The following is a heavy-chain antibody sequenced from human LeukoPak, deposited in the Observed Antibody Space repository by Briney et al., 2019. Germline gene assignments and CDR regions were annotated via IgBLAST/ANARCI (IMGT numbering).Heavy chain of an antibody. D-gene: IGHD2-8*01. CDR2: IIPFLGIA. Sequence: SVKVSCKASGGTFSSYAISWVRQAPGQGLEWMGRIIPFLGIANYAQNFQGRVTFTADKSTSTIYMELSSLRSEDTAVYYCADTLYPPDAHHFGYWGQGTPVTISS. J-gene: IGHJ4*02. V-gene: IGHV1-69*04. CDR3: ADTLYPPDAHHFGY. CDR1: GGTFSSYA.